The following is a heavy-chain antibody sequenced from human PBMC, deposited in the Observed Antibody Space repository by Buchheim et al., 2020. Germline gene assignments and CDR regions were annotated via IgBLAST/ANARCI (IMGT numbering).Heavy chain of an antibody. V-gene: IGHV4-34*01. CDR2: INHSGST. CDR1: GGSFSGYY. CDR3: ARGPPLATRNSPMDV. D-gene: IGHD1-7*01. Sequence: QVQLQQWGAGLLKPSETLSLTCAVYGGSFSGYYWSWIRQPPGKGLEWIGEINHSGSTNYNPSLKSRVTISVDTSKNQFSLKLSSVTAADTAVYYCARGPPLATRNSPMDVWGQGTT. J-gene: IGHJ6*02.